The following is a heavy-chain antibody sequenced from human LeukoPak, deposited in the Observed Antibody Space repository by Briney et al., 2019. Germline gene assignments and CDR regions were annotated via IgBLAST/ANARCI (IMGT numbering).Heavy chain of an antibody. CDR3: ARAIAVTPWYFDP. V-gene: IGHV3-11*03. Sequence: GGSLRLSCAASGFTCSDYHMSWIRQAPGKGLEWISYIRSSGSDTNYADSVRGRFTISRDNAKNSLYLQMNSLRAEDTAVYYCARAIAVTPWYFDPWGRGTLVTVSS. CDR1: GFTCSDYH. CDR2: IRSSGSDT. D-gene: IGHD6-19*01. J-gene: IGHJ2*01.